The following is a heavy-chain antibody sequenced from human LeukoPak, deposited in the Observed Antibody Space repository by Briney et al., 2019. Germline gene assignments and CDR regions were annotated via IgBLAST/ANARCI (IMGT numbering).Heavy chain of an antibody. CDR1: GGSISSGGYS. J-gene: IGHJ5*02. CDR2: IYHSGSA. CDR3: ARPTRETYCSGGSCYSVWFDP. Sequence: SETLPLTCAVSGGSISSGGYSWSWIRQPPGKGLEWIGYIYHSGSAYYNPSLKSRVTISVDTSKNQFSLKLSSVTAADTAVYYCARPTRETYCSGGSCYSVWFDPWGQGTLVTVSS. D-gene: IGHD2-15*01. V-gene: IGHV4-30-2*03.